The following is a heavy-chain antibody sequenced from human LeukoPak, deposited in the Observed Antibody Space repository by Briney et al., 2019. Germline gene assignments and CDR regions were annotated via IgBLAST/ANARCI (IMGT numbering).Heavy chain of an antibody. V-gene: IGHV1-18*01. D-gene: IGHD6-13*01. CDR2: ISAYNGNT. J-gene: IGHJ1*01. CDR1: GYTFTSYG. Sequence: ASVKVSCKASGYTFTSYGISWVRQAPGQGLEWMGWISAYNGNTNYAQKLQGRVTMTTDTSTSTAYMELRSLRSDDTAVYYCARAPSGYSSSWYSRAEYFQHWGQGTLVTVSS. CDR3: ARAPSGYSSSWYSRAEYFQH.